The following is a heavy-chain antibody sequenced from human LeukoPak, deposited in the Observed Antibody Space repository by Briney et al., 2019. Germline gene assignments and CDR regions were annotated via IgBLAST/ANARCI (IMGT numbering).Heavy chain of an antibody. J-gene: IGHJ4*02. CDR2: ISGSGGST. V-gene: IGHV3-23*01. D-gene: IGHD6-19*01. Sequence: GGSLRLSCAASGFTFSSYAMSWVRQAPGKGLEWVSAISGSGGSTYYADSVKGRFTISRDNSKNTLYLQMNSLRAEDTAVYYCAKGPSSGWQRGWCYFDYWGQGTLVTVSS. CDR3: AKGPSSGWQRGWCYFDY. CDR1: GFTFSSYA.